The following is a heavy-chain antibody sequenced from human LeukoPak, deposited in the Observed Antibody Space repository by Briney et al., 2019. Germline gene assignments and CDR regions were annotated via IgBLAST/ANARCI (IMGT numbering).Heavy chain of an antibody. CDR3: AKGLEIVVVPDIDY. CDR2: ISGSGGST. D-gene: IGHD2-2*03. J-gene: IGHJ4*02. CDR1: GFTFSSYA. V-gene: IGHV3-23*01. Sequence: GGSLRLSCAASGFTFSSYAMSWVRQAPGKGLEWVSAISGSGGSTYYADSVKGRFTISRDNSKNTLYLQMNSLRAEDTAVYYCAKGLEIVVVPDIDYWGQGTLVTVSS.